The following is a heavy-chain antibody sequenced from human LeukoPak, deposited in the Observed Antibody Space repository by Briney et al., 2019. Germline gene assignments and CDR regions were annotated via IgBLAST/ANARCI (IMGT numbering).Heavy chain of an antibody. J-gene: IGHJ4*02. V-gene: IGHV1-46*01. CDR2: INPSGGST. CDR1: GYTFTSHY. Sequence: ASVKVSCKASGYTFTSHYMHWVRQAPGQGLEWMGIINPSGGSTTYAQIFQGRVTMTRDTSTSTVYMELSSLRSEDTVVYYCARAPKGITRGFFDYWGQGTLVTVSS. D-gene: IGHD3-10*01. CDR3: ARAPKGITRGFFDY.